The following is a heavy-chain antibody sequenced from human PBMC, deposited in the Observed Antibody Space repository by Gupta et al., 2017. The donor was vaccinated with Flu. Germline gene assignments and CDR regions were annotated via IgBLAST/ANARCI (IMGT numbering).Heavy chain of an antibody. CDR2: IDSGVST. Sequence: TVSSNYMSWVRQGPGKGLEWVSVIDSGVSTHYTDSVKGRFTISRDNSRNTLSLQMNSLRSEDTAVYYCARGLTGTNTLDIWGQGSMVTVSS. CDR1: TVSSNY. D-gene: IGHD1-7*01. CDR3: ARGLTGTNTLDI. J-gene: IGHJ3*02. V-gene: IGHV3-53*01.